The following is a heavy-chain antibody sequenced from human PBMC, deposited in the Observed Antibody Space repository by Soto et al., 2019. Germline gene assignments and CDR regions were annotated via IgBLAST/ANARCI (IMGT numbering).Heavy chain of an antibody. J-gene: IGHJ4*02. CDR3: AKVHGSGTYYNFPDY. D-gene: IGHD3-10*01. Sequence: GGSLRLSCAASGFAFSDYYMSWIRQAPGKGLEWISYIRSSGSLMYYADSVKGRFTISRDNSKNTLYLLMNSLSAEDTALYYCAKVHGSGTYYNFPDYWGQGTLVTVSS. CDR1: GFAFSDYY. V-gene: IGHV3-11*01. CDR2: IRSSGSLM.